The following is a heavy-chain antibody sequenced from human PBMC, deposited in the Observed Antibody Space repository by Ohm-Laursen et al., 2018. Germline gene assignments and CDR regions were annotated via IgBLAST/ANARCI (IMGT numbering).Heavy chain of an antibody. J-gene: IGHJ3*02. CDR3: ARGRYCSSTSCQGIAFDI. D-gene: IGHD2-2*01. Sequence: SVKVSCKASGYTFTNYYMHWVRQAPGQGLEWMGWMNPSSGNTGYAQKFQGRVTMTRDTSISTAYMELSSLRSEDTAVYYCARGRYCSSTSCQGIAFDIWGQGTMVTVSS. V-gene: IGHV1-8*02. CDR2: MNPSSGNT. CDR1: GYTFTNYY.